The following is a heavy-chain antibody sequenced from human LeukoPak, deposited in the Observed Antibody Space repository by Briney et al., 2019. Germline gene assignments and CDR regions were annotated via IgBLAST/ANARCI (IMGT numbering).Heavy chain of an antibody. V-gene: IGHV4-34*01. CDR2: INHSGST. D-gene: IGHD5-12*01. J-gene: IGHJ4*02. Sequence: SETLSLTCAVYGGSFSGYYWSWIRQPPGKGLEWIGEINHSGSTNSNPSLKSRVTISVDTSKNQFSLKLNSVTAADTAVYYCARVSGYDWESFYDYWGQGTLVTVSS. CDR1: GGSFSGYY. CDR3: ARVSGYDWESFYDY.